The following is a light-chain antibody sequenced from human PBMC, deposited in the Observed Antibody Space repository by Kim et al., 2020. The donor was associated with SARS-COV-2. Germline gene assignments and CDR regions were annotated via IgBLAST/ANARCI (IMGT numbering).Light chain of an antibody. CDR2: EVN. J-gene: IGLJ3*02. V-gene: IGLV2-8*01. Sequence: QSALAQPPSASGSPGQSVTIPCTGTSSDVGSYDYVSWYQQHPGEAPRLIIYEVNQRPAGVPARFSGSKSGNTASLTVSSLQADDEADYYCSSYAGNSNLMFGGGTQLTV. CDR3: SSYAGNSNLM. CDR1: SSDVGSYDY.